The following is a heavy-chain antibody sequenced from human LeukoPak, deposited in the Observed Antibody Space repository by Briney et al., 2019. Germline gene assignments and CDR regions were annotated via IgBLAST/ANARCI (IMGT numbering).Heavy chain of an antibody. D-gene: IGHD3-22*01. CDR2: ISSSGSTI. Sequence: PGGSLRLSCAASGFTFSDYYMSWIRQAPGKGLEWVSYISSSGSTIYYADSVKGRFTISRDNAKNSLYLQMNSLRAEDTAVYYCARDVSDYYDSSGYYYYYYGMDVWGRGTTVTVSS. CDR1: GFTFSDYY. J-gene: IGHJ6*02. CDR3: ARDVSDYYDSSGYYYYYYGMDV. V-gene: IGHV3-11*01.